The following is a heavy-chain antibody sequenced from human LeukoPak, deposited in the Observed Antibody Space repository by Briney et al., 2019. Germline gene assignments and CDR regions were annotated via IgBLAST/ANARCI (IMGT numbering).Heavy chain of an antibody. J-gene: IGHJ6*02. CDR2: IYYTGTT. Sequence: SETLSLTCTVSGGSLNNYYWSWIRQPPGKALEWIGCIYYTGTTKYNPSLKSRATISLDTSKNQFSLKLTSVTAADTALFFCARGYDIDVWGQGTTVTVS. CDR1: GGSLNNYY. CDR3: ARGYDIDV. V-gene: IGHV4-59*01.